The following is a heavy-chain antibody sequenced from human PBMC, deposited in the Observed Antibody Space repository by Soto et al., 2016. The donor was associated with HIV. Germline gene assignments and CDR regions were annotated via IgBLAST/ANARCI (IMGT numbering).Heavy chain of an antibody. CDR3: AKVQEGVYRSFDYFDY. J-gene: IGHJ4*02. V-gene: IGHV3-23*01. D-gene: IGHD3-16*02. CDR2: ISGSGGST. Sequence: EVQLLESGGGLIQPGGSLRLSCAASGFTFSSYAMSWVRQAPGKGLEWVSSISGSGGSTYYADSVKGRFTISRDNSKNTLYLQMNSLRAEDTAVYYCAKVQEGVYRSFDYFDYVGPGNPGHRLL. CDR1: GFTFSSYA.